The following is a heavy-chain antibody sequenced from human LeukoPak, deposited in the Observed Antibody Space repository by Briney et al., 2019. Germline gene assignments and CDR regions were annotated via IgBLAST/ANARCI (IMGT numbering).Heavy chain of an antibody. V-gene: IGHV3-15*01. J-gene: IGHJ4*02. CDR3: STDKFLVGATFDY. Sequence: GGSLRLSCAASGFTFTNAWMNCVRQAPGKGLEWVGRIKTKVEGETTDYAAPVKGRFTISRDDSKNTLFLQINSLKIEDTAVYYCSTDKFLVGATFDYWGQGTLVTVSS. CDR2: IKTKVEGETT. CDR1: GFTFTNAW. D-gene: IGHD1-26*01.